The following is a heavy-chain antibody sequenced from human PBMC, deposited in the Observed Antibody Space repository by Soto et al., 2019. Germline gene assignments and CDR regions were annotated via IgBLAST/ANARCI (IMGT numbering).Heavy chain of an antibody. D-gene: IGHD1-1*01. CDR1: GGSISRSFYY. Sequence: SETLSLTCTVSGGSISRSFYYWGWIRQPPGKGLEWIGSIYYSGSTHYNPSLKSRVTISVDKSKNQFSLSLNSVTAADTAFYFCAQNGPYSLAVWGQGTTVTVSS. V-gene: IGHV4-39*07. J-gene: IGHJ6*02. CDR3: AQNGPYSLAV. CDR2: IYYSGST.